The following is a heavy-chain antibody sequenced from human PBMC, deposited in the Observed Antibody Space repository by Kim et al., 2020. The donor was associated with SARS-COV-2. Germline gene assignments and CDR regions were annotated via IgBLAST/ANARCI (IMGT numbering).Heavy chain of an antibody. CDR1: GFTFSDYY. V-gene: IGHV3-11*01. J-gene: IGHJ4*02. CDR2: ISSSGSTI. Sequence: GGSLRLSCAASGFTFSDYYMSWIRQAPGKGLEWVSYISSSGSTIYYADSVKGRFTISRDNAKNSLYLQMNSLRAEDTAVYYCARLYYYDSSGYYSFDYWGQGTLVTVSS. CDR3: ARLYYYDSSGYYSFDY. D-gene: IGHD3-22*01.